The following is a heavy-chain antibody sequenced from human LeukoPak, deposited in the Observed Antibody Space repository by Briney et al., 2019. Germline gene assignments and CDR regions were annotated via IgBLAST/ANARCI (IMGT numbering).Heavy chain of an antibody. J-gene: IGHJ4*02. CDR3: AKGGPGYFDWFDIDY. V-gene: IGHV3-33*06. CDR2: IWYDGSNK. D-gene: IGHD3-9*01. CDR1: GFTFSSYG. Sequence: GGSLRLSCAASGFTFSSYGMHWVRQAPGKGLEWVAVIWYDGSNKYYADSVKGRFTISRDNSKNTLYLQMNSLRAEDTAVYYCAKGGPGYFDWFDIDYWGQGTLVTVSS.